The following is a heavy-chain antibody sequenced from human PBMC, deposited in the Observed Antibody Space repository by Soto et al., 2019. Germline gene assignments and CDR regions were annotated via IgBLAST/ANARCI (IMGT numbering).Heavy chain of an antibody. CDR2: ISAYNGNT. CDR1: GYTFTSYG. J-gene: IGHJ3*02. V-gene: IGHV1-18*01. D-gene: IGHD3-22*01. Sequence: ASVKVSCKASGYTFTSYGMSWVRQAPGQGLEWVGWISAYNGNTNYAQKLQGRVTMTTDTSTSTAYMELRSLRSDVTAVYYCARGGSYDISGYSADDAFDIWGQGTMVTVSS. CDR3: ARGGSYDISGYSADDAFDI.